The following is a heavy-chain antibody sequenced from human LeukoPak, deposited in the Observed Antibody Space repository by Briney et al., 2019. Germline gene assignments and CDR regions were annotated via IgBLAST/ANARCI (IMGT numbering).Heavy chain of an antibody. CDR3: ARAGLYSGSGLDY. J-gene: IGHJ4*02. D-gene: IGHD5-12*01. Sequence: SGGSLRLSCAASGFTFSGSAMHWVRQTSGKGLEWVGRIRSKAYSYATAYAASVKGRFTISRDDSRSTAYLQMNSLKTEDTAVYYCARAGLYSGSGLDYWGQGALVTVSS. CDR1: GFTFSGSA. CDR2: IRSKAYSYAT. V-gene: IGHV3-73*01.